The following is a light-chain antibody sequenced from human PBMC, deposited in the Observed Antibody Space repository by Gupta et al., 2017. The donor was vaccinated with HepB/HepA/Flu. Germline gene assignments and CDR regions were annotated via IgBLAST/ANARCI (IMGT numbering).Light chain of an antibody. CDR3: SSYKRSSTRV. CDR2: EVS. J-gene: IGLJ2*01. V-gene: IGLV2-14*01. Sequence: QSALTHPASVSGSPGQSITISCTGTSSDVGGYNYVSWYQQHPGKAPKLMIYEVSNRPSGVSNRFSGSKSGNTASLTISGLQAEDEADYYCSSYKRSSTRVLGGGTKLTVL. CDR1: SSDVGGYNY.